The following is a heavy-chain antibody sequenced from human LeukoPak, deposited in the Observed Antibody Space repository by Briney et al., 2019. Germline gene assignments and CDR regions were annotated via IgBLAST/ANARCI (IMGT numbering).Heavy chain of an antibody. D-gene: IGHD2-2*01. V-gene: IGHV1-69*13. CDR3: ARENHYCSSTSCYRIIPWFDP. CDR1: GGTFSSYA. CDR2: IIPIFGTA. J-gene: IGHJ5*02. Sequence: SVKVSCTASGGTFSSYAISWVRQAPGQGLEWMGGIIPIFGTANYAQKFQGRVTITADESTSTAYMELSSLRSEDTAVYYCARENHYCSSTSCYRIIPWFDPWGQGTLVTVSS.